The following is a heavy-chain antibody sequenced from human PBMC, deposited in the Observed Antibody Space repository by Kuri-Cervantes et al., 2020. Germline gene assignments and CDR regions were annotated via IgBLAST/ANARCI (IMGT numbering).Heavy chain of an antibody. Sequence: SQTLSLTCAVYGGSFSGYYWSWIRQPPGKGLEWIGEINHSGRTNYNPSLKSRVTISVDKSKNQFSLKLSSVTAADTAVYYCARGTLSGTHDYWGQGTLVTVSS. CDR3: ARGTLSGTHDY. V-gene: IGHV4-34*01. CDR2: INHSGRT. D-gene: IGHD3-10*01. J-gene: IGHJ4*02. CDR1: GGSFSGYY.